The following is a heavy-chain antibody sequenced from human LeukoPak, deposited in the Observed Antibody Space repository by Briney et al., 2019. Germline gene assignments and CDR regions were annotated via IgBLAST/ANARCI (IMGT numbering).Heavy chain of an antibody. CDR2: INHSGST. D-gene: IGHD3-22*01. V-gene: IGHV4-34*01. J-gene: IGHJ4*02. CDR3: ARLISYYDSSGYYQHYFDY. CDR1: GGSFSGYY. Sequence: SETLSLTCAVYGGSFSGYYWSWIRQPPGKGLEWIGEINHSGSTNYNPSLKSRVTISVDTSKNQFSLKLSSVTAADTAVYYCARLISYYDSSGYYQHYFDYWGQGTLVTVSS.